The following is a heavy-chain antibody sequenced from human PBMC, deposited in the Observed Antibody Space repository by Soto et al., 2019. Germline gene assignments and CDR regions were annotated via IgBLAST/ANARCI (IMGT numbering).Heavy chain of an antibody. V-gene: IGHV2-5*02. Sequence: QITLKESGPTLVKPTQTLTLTCTFSGFSLSTGGVGVGWIRQPPGKALEWLALIYWDDDKRYSPSLKSRPTVTKDTSKNQVVLTMTNMDTVDTATYYCAHSRCGGDCLRSYSSHYYFGMDVWGQGTTVTVSS. CDR3: AHSRCGGDCLRSYSSHYYFGMDV. CDR2: IYWDDDK. CDR1: GFSLSTGGVG. J-gene: IGHJ6*02. D-gene: IGHD2-21*02.